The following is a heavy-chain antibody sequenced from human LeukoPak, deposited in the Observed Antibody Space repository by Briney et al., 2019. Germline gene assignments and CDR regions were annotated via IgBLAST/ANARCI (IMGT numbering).Heavy chain of an antibody. CDR2: ISGSGGST. V-gene: IGHV3-23*01. Sequence: GGSLRLSCAASGFTFSSYAMSWVRQAPGKGLEWVSAISGSGGSTYYADSVKGRFTISRDNYKNTLYLQMNSLTAEDTALYYCAKEPYSGSQLLDYWGQGTLVTVSS. CDR1: GFTFSSYA. J-gene: IGHJ4*02. D-gene: IGHD1-26*01. CDR3: AKEPYSGSQLLDY.